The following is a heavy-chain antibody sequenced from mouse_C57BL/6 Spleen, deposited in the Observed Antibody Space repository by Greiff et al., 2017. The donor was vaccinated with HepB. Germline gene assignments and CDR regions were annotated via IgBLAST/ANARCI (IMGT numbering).Heavy chain of an antibody. Sequence: EVQLQQSGPELVKPGASVKISCKASGYTFTDYYMNWVKQSHGKSLEWIGDINPNNGGTSYNQKFKGKATLTVDKSSSTAYMELRSLTSEDSAVYYCARSRNSAPFAYWGQGTLVTVSA. CDR3: ARSRNSAPFAY. CDR1: GYTFTDYY. CDR2: INPNNGGT. D-gene: IGHD3-1*01. V-gene: IGHV1-26*01. J-gene: IGHJ3*01.